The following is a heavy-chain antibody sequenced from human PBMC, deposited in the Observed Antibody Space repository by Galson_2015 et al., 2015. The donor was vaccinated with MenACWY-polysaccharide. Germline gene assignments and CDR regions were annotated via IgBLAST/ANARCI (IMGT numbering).Heavy chain of an antibody. J-gene: IGHJ5*02. D-gene: IGHD4-23*01. CDR3: AKSLTPAGRNDFRSDP. V-gene: IGHV3-30*18. CDR1: GFTFSSYG. Sequence: SMRLSCAASGFTFSSYGMHWFRQAAGKGLEWVAIISSDGSVKYYGDSVKGRFTISRDNFENTLYLQMNSLRTEDTALYYCAKSLTPAGRNDFRSDPLGQGTLVTVST. CDR2: ISSDGSVK.